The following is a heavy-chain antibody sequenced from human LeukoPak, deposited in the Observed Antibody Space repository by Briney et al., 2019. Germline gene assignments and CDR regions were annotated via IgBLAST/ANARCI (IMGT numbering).Heavy chain of an antibody. J-gene: IGHJ4*02. CDR3: ARGLDTARY. CDR2: INANSGAT. CDR1: GYTFTGYY. Sequence: ASVKVSCKASGYTFTGYYMHWVRQAPGQGLEWMGWINANSGATDYAQNFQGRVIMTRDTSISTVSMELSRLRSDDTAVYYCARGLDTARYWGQGTLVTVSS. D-gene: IGHD5-18*01. V-gene: IGHV1-2*02.